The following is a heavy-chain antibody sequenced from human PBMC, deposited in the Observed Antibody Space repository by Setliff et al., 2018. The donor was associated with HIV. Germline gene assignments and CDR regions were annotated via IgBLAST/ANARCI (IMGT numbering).Heavy chain of an antibody. D-gene: IGHD3-10*01. Sequence: GGSLRLSCVASRFTFNDYWMSWVRQGPGKGLEWVANIDRDGSETNYVDSVKGRFTIFRDNAKSSMYLQMNSLRAEDTAIYYCARKFRPGHGVDVWGQGTTVTVSS. CDR2: IDRDGSET. J-gene: IGHJ6*02. CDR1: RFTFNDYW. V-gene: IGHV3-7*01. CDR3: ARKFRPGHGVDV.